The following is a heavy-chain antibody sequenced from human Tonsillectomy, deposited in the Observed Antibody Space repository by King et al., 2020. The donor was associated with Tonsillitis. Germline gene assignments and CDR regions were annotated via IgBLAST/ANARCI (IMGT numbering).Heavy chain of an antibody. Sequence: VQLQESGPGLVKPSETLSLTCTVSGGSISSYYWSWIRQPAGKGLEWIGRIYTSGSTNYNPSLRSRVTMSVDTSKNQFSLKLSSVTAADTAVYYCTRDAGELLPLGVFDIWGQGTMVTVSS. CDR3: TRDAGELLPLGVFDI. J-gene: IGHJ3*02. CDR2: IYTSGST. V-gene: IGHV4-4*07. D-gene: IGHD1-26*01. CDR1: GGSISSYY.